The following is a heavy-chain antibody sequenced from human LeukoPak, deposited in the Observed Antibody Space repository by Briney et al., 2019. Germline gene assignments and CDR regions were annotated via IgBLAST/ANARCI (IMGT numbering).Heavy chain of an antibody. CDR3: ARGDIRGRYDTNSASADY. CDR1: GYTFTSYY. D-gene: IGHD3-16*01. J-gene: IGHJ4*02. V-gene: IGHV1-46*01. CDR2: INPSGGST. Sequence: ASVKVSCKASGYTFTSYYMHWVRQAPGQGLEWMGIINPSGGSTSYAQKFQGRVTMTRDTSTSTVYMELSSLRSEDTAVYYCARGDIRGRYDTNSASADYWGQGTLVTVSS.